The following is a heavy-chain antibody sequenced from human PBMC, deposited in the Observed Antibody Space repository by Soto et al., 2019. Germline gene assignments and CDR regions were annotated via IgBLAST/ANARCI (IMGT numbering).Heavy chain of an antibody. CDR2: ISYDGSNK. V-gene: IGHV3-30-3*01. J-gene: IGHJ4*02. CDR3: AVYMGLWVDESFAY. CDR1: GFTFSSYA. D-gene: IGHD3-16*01. Sequence: QVQLVESGGGVVQPGRSLRLSCAASGFTFSSYAMHWVRQAPGKGLEWVAVISYDGSNKYYADSVKGRFTISRDNSKNTLYRKMNNLRAEDMCVYHCAVYMGLWVDESFAYWGQETLVTVSS.